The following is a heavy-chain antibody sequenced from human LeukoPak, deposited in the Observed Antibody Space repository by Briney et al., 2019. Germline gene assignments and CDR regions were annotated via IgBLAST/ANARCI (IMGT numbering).Heavy chain of an antibody. V-gene: IGHV4-39*01. D-gene: IGHD2-2*01. Sequence: SETLSLTCTVSGDSISSSSYYWGWIRQPPGKGLEWIGSIYYSGSTYYNPSLKSRVTISVDTSKNQFSLKLSSATAADTAVYYCARQPIVVVPAACYMDVWGKGTTVTVSS. J-gene: IGHJ6*03. CDR1: GDSISSSSYY. CDR2: IYYSGST. CDR3: ARQPIVVVPAACYMDV.